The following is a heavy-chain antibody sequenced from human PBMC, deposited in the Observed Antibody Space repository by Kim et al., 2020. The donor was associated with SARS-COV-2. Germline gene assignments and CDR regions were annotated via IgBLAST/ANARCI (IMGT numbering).Heavy chain of an antibody. V-gene: IGHV3-48*04. Sequence: GGSLRLSCAASGFTFSSYSMNWVRQAPGKGLEWVSYISSSSSTIYYADSVKGRFTISRDNAKNSLYLQMNSLRAEDTAVYYCAREGTGYYDFWSGYYPLDYWGQGTLVTVSS. J-gene: IGHJ4*02. CDR3: AREGTGYYDFWSGYYPLDY. CDR2: ISSSSSTI. D-gene: IGHD3-3*01. CDR1: GFTFSSYS.